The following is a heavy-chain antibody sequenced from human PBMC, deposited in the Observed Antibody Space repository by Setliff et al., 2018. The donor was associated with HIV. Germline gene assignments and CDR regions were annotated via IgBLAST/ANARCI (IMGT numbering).Heavy chain of an antibody. CDR3: ATDLRYSGYDLLNHDAFDI. CDR1: GFTFSNAW. D-gene: IGHD5-12*01. J-gene: IGHJ3*02. Sequence: PGGSLRLSCAASGFTFSNAWVSWVRQAPGKGLEWVGRIKSKTDGGTTDYAAPVKGRFTSSRDDSKNTLSLQMNSLETEDTAVYYCATDLRYSGYDLLNHDAFDIWGQGTMVTVSS. V-gene: IGHV3-15*01. CDR2: IKSKTDGGTT.